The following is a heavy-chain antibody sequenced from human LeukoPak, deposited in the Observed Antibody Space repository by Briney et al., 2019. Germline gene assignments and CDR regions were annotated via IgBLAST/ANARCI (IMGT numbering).Heavy chain of an antibody. D-gene: IGHD3-3*01. CDR1: GYTFTGYY. J-gene: IGHJ4*02. CDR3: ARGFNNVLRFLEWLFYFDY. Sequence: GASVKVSCKASGYTFTGYYMRWVRQAPGQGLEWMGWINPNSGGTNYAQKFQGRVTMTRDTSISTAYMELSRLRSDDTAVYYCARGFNNVLRFLEWLFYFDYWGQGTLVTVSS. V-gene: IGHV1-2*02. CDR2: INPNSGGT.